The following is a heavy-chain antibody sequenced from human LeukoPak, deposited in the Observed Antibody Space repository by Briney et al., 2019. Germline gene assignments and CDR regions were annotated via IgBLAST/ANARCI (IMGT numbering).Heavy chain of an antibody. CDR2: ISSSSSYI. V-gene: IGHV3-21*01. CDR1: GFTFSSYA. J-gene: IGHJ4*02. CDR3: ARGRFPSITGTTSPFDY. Sequence: GGSLRLSCAASGFTFSSYAMSWVRQTPGKGLEWVSSISSSSSYIYYADSVKGRFTISRDNAKNSLYLQMNSLRAEDTAVYYCARGRFPSITGTTSPFDYWGQGTLVTVSS. D-gene: IGHD1-7*01.